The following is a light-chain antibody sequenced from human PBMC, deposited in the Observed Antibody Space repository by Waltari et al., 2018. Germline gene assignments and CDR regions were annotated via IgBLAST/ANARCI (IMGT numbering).Light chain of an antibody. J-gene: IGLJ2*01. CDR3: AAWDDSLTGSVV. CDR1: SSNLGSNT. CDR2: TTD. V-gene: IGLV1-44*01. Sequence: QSVLTQPPSASGTPGQGVTISCSGGSSNLGSNTVNWYQQLPGTAPKLLIYTTDQRPSGVPDRFSGSKSGTSASLAISGLQSEDEADYYCAAWDDSLTGSVVFGGGTKLTVL.